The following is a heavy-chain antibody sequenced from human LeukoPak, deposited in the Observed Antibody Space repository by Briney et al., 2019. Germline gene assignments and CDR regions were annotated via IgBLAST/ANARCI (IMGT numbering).Heavy chain of an antibody. CDR2: IHISGST. D-gene: IGHD4-23*01. Sequence: SETLSLTCTVSGGSVNSGSYCWSWIRQSAGKGLEWIGHIHISGSTNYNPSLKSRVTISVDTSKNQFSLKLSSVTAADTAVYYCARGDGGNSIYYYYYMDVWGKGTTVTVSS. V-gene: IGHV4-61*09. CDR1: GGSVNSGSYC. J-gene: IGHJ6*03. CDR3: ARGDGGNSIYYYYYMDV.